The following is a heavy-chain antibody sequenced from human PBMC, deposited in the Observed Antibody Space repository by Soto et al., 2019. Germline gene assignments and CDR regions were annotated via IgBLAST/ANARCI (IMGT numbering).Heavy chain of an antibody. CDR1: GYTFTSYF. CDR3: ASRIVVVVAATPPAFDI. CDR2: INPSGGST. D-gene: IGHD2-15*01. J-gene: IGHJ3*02. V-gene: IGHV1-46*03. Sequence: ASVKVSCKASGYTFTSYFMHWVRQTTGQGLEWMGIINPSGGSTSYAQKFQGRVTMTRDTSTSTVYMELSSLRSEDTAVYYCASRIVVVVAATPPAFDIWGQGTMVTVSS.